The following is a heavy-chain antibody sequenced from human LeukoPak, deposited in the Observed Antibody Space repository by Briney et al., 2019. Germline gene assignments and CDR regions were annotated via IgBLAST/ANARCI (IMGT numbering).Heavy chain of an antibody. CDR1: GYTFTGYY. CDR3: ARDLTYDILTGHFDY. Sequence: ASVKVSCKASGYTFTGYYMHWVRQAPGQGLEWMGWINPNSGGTNYAQKFQGRVTVTRDTSISTAYMELSRLRSDDTAVYYCARDLTYDILTGHFDYWGQGTLVTVSS. J-gene: IGHJ4*02. V-gene: IGHV1-2*02. CDR2: INPNSGGT. D-gene: IGHD3-9*01.